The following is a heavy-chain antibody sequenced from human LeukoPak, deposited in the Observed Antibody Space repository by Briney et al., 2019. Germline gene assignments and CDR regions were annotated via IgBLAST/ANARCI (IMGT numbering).Heavy chain of an antibody. Sequence: GGSLRLSCAASGFTFSSYSMNWVRQAPGKGLEWVSSISSSSSYIYYADSVKGRFTISRDNAKNSLYLQVNSLRAEDTAVYYCARDYDSGYCSGGSCRTYYYYYGMDVWGQGTTVTVSS. J-gene: IGHJ6*02. CDR2: ISSSSSYI. D-gene: IGHD2-15*01. V-gene: IGHV3-21*01. CDR3: ARDYDSGYCSGGSCRTYYYYYGMDV. CDR1: GFTFSSYS.